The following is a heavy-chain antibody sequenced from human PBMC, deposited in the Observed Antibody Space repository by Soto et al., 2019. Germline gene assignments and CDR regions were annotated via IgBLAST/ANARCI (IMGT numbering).Heavy chain of an antibody. CDR1: GYSFTRSW. J-gene: IGHJ4*02. CDR3: AIFGSGSPHFDY. Sequence: PGESLKISCKGSGYSFTRSWIGWVRQMPGKGLEWMGIIHPGDSDTRYSPSFQGQVTISADKSITTAYLQWTSLQASDTAMYYCAIFGSGSPHFDYWGQGTLVTVSS. CDR2: IHPGDSDT. V-gene: IGHV5-51*01. D-gene: IGHD3-10*01.